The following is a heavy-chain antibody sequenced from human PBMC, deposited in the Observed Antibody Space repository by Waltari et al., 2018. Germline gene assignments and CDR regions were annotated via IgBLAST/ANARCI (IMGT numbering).Heavy chain of an antibody. Sequence: QVQLQESGPGLVQPSQPLSLTCTVPGGSISRGSYYWTWTRHPAGKGLEWIGRIYTSGSTNYNPSLKSRVTISVDTSKNQFSPKLSSVTAADTAVYYCARDLSTYSSGGGFDYWGQGTLVTVSS. J-gene: IGHJ4*02. CDR1: GGSISRGSYY. CDR2: IYTSGST. CDR3: ARDLSTYSSGGGFDY. D-gene: IGHD6-19*01. V-gene: IGHV4-61*02.